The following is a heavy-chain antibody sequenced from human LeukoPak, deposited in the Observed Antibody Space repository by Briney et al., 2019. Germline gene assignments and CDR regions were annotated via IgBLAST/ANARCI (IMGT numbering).Heavy chain of an antibody. V-gene: IGHV1-18*01. Sequence: GASVKVSCKASGYTFTSYGISWVRQAPGQGPEWMGWIAVYNGDTKFLQKFQGRVTLTTDASTNTGYMELRSLTSDDTAVYYCARQAGYSTGWYGGYYFDHWGQGTPVTVSA. D-gene: IGHD6-19*01. CDR3: ARQAGYSTGWYGGYYFDH. CDR1: GYTFTSYG. CDR2: IAVYNGDT. J-gene: IGHJ4*02.